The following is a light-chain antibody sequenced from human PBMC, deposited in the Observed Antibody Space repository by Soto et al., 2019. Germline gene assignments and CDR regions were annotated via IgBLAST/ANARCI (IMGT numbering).Light chain of an antibody. CDR3: QQYNKWPFT. J-gene: IGKJ5*01. CDR1: QSVSSN. Sequence: EIVMTQSPATLSVSPEERTTFSCKASQSVSSNLACYQQKPGQAPRLLIYGASTRATGIPARFSGSVYGTAPTLSISSLQSEDCAVYYCQQYNKWPFTFGQGTRLEI. V-gene: IGKV3-15*01. CDR2: GAS.